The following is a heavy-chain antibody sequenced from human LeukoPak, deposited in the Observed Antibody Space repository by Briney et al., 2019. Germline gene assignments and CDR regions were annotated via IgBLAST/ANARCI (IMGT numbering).Heavy chain of an antibody. CDR3: ARVGSGSYWGPFDY. J-gene: IGHJ4*02. V-gene: IGHV4-31*03. D-gene: IGHD1-26*01. Sequence: SETLSLTCTVSGGSFSSGGYYWSWIRQHPGKGLEWIGYIYYSGSTYYNPSLKSRVTISVDTSKNQFSLKLSSVTAADTAVYSCARVGSGSYWGPFDYWGQGALVTVSS. CDR1: GGSFSSGGYY. CDR2: IYYSGST.